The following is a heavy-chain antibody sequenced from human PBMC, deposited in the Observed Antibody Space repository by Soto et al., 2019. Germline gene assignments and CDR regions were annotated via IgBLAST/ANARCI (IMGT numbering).Heavy chain of an antibody. CDR3: ARRDGMDV. CDR1: GYIFTSYC. CDR2: IDPSDSYT. Sequence: GESLKIPCKGSGYIFTSYCISWVRQMPGKGLEWMWRIDPSDSYTNYTPPFQGHVTISADKSISTAYLQWSSLKASGTAMYYCARRDGMDVWGQGTTVTVSS. V-gene: IGHV5-10-1*01. J-gene: IGHJ6*02.